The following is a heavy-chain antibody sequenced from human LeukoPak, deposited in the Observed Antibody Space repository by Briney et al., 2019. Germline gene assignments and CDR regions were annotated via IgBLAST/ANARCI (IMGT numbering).Heavy chain of an antibody. CDR2: INPNSGGT. V-gene: IGHV1-2*02. CDR3: ARENDFWSGPTKNYYYYGMDV. J-gene: IGHJ6*02. Sequence: SVKVSCKASGYTFTGYYMHWVRQAPGQGLEWMGWINPNSGGTNYAQKFQGRVTMTRDTSISTAYMELNRLRSDDTAVYYCARENDFWSGPTKNYYYYGMDVWGQGTTVTVSS. D-gene: IGHD3-3*01. CDR1: GYTFTGYY.